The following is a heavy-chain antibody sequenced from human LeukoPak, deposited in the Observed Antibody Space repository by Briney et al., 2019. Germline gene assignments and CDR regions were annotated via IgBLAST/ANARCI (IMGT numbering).Heavy chain of an antibody. Sequence: SETLSLTCTVSGGSISSYYWSWIRQPAGKGLEWIGRIYTSGSTNYNPSLKSRVTMSVDTSKNQFSLKLSSVTAADTAVYYCARSHLSSSWAYYFDYWGQGTLVTVSS. J-gene: IGHJ4*02. CDR2: IYTSGST. CDR1: GGSISSYY. CDR3: ARSHLSSSWAYYFDY. D-gene: IGHD6-13*01. V-gene: IGHV4-4*07.